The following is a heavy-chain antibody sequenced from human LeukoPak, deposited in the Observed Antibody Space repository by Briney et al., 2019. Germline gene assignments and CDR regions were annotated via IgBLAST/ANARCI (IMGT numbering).Heavy chain of an antibody. CDR3: ARGLRQGSAWSWGPKEKSYQYMDV. D-gene: IGHD6-19*01. V-gene: IGHV4-34*01. CDR1: GGSFSSHY. CDR2: VNPRGST. J-gene: IGHJ6*04. Sequence: SETLSLTCGVSGGSFSSHYWTWIRQPPGKGLEWIGEVNPRGSTNYNPSLESRVTVSADTSRNQLSLSLTSVTAADSAVYFCARGLRQGSAWSWGPKEKSYQYMDVWGTGTTVIVSS.